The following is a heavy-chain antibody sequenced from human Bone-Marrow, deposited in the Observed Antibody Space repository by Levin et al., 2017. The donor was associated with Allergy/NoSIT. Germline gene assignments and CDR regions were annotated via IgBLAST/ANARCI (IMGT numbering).Heavy chain of an antibody. D-gene: IGHD3-16*01. V-gene: IGHV4-59*08. CDR1: GGSINNYY. CDR3: ARLVGGSGYFDY. J-gene: IGHJ4*02. CDR2: IYYSGST. Sequence: SETLSLTCTVSGGSINNYYWSWIRQPPGKGLEWIGYIYYSGSTNYNPSLKSRVTMSVDTSKDKFSLKLTSVTAADAAVYYCARLVGGSGYFDYWGQGALVTVSS.